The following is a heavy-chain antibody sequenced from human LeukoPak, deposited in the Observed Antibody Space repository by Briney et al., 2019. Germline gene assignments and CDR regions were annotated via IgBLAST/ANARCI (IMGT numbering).Heavy chain of an antibody. CDR1: GYTFTGYY. V-gene: IGHV1-2*02. CDR2: INPNSGGT. CDR3: ARQDCSSTSCNFDY. D-gene: IGHD2-2*01. J-gene: IGHJ4*02. Sequence: GASVKVSCKASGYTFTGYYMHWVRQAPGQGLEWMGWINPNSGGTNYAQKFQGRATMTRDTSISTAYMELSRLRSDDTAVYYCARQDCSSTSCNFDYWGQGTLVTVSS.